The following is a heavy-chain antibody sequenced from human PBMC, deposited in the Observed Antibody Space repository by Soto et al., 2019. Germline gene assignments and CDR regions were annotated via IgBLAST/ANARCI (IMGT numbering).Heavy chain of an antibody. Sequence: PSQSLSLTCAISGDSVSSNSAIWNWFRQSPSRGLEWLGRTYYTSKWYNDYAVSVRSRISINPDTSKNQASLQLNSVTPEDTAVYYCAKVYSSCWSFYYGTDVWGQGTTVTVSS. J-gene: IGHJ6*02. V-gene: IGHV6-1*01. CDR1: GDSVSSNSAI. CDR2: TYYTSKWYN. D-gene: IGHD6-19*01. CDR3: AKVYSSCWSFYYGTDV.